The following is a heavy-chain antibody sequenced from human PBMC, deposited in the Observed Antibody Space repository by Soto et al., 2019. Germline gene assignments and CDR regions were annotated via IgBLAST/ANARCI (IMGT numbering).Heavy chain of an antibody. CDR2: ISSSSSYI. Sequence: VQLVESGGGLVKPGGSLRLSCAASGFTFSSYSMNWVRQAPGKGLEWVSSISSSSSYIYYADSVKGRFTISRDNAKNSLYLQMNSLRAEDTAVYYCARDGPLYGDHAFDYWGQGTLVTVSS. CDR3: ARDGPLYGDHAFDY. V-gene: IGHV3-21*01. CDR1: GFTFSSYS. D-gene: IGHD4-17*01. J-gene: IGHJ4*02.